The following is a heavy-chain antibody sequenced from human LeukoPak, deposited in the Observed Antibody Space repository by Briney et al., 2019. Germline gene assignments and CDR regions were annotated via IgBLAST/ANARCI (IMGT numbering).Heavy chain of an antibody. V-gene: IGHV1-24*01. CDR3: ATSIRGYFYFDY. J-gene: IGHJ4*02. D-gene: IGHD3-22*01. CDR2: FDPEDGET. Sequence: ASVKVSCKVSGYTLTELSMHWVRQAPGKGLEWMGGFDPEDGETIYAQKFQGRVTMTEDTSTDTAYMEPSSLRSEDTAVYYCATSIRGYFYFDYWGQGTLVTVSS. CDR1: GYTLTELS.